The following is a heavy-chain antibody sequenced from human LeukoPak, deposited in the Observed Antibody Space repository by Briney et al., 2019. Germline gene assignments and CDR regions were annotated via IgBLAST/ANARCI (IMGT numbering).Heavy chain of an antibody. D-gene: IGHD1-14*01. CDR3: ASDGIKGDYDYLDL. V-gene: IGHV1-46*01. CDR2: NNTGGGSV. Sequence: GASGKVSCKASAYSYTTYYLHWARHAPGQGLEWMGINNTGGGSVVHGQKFQGRVAMTRDMSTSTVYMELSSLRSEDTAVYYCASDGIKGDYDYLDLWGKGTTVTVSS. J-gene: IGHJ6*03. CDR1: AYSYTTYY.